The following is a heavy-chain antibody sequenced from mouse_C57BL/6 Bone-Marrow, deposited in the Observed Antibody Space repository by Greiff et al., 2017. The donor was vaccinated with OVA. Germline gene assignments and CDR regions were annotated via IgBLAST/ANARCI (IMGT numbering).Heavy chain of an antibody. V-gene: IGHV1-72*01. Sequence: VQLQQPGAELVKPGASVKLSCKASGYTFTSYWMHWVKQRPGRGLEWIGRIDPNSGGTKYNEKFKSKATLTVDKPSSPAYMQLSSLTSEDSAVYYWARSGGLRRRGYVDDWGQGTALTVSA. CDR1: GYTFTSYW. CDR3: ARSGGLRRRGYVDD. D-gene: IGHD2-4*01. CDR2: IDPNSGGT. J-gene: IGHJ2*01.